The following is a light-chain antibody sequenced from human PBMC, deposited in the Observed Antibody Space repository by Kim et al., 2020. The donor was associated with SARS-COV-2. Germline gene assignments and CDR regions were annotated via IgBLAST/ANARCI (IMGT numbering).Light chain of an antibody. CDR3: QQYSYWSS. J-gene: IGKJ1*01. CDR2: DAS. CDR1: QSVSSN. V-gene: IGKV3-15*01. Sequence: SVSPGERATLSCRASQSVSSNLAWYQHKPGQPPRLLIYDASTRATGIPARFSGSGSGTEFTLTISSLQSEDFAVYYCQQYSYWSSFGQGTKVDIK.